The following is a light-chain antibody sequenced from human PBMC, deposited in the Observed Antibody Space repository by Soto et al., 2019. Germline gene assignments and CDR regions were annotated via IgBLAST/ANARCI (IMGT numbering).Light chain of an antibody. CDR2: YDI. Sequence: SYELNQPPSVSVTPGKTARITCGGNNIGDKSVHWYQQKPGQAPVLVIYYDIDRPSGIPERFSGSNSGNTATLTINSVEAGDEADYYCHVWDSSSDHRGVVFGGGTKLTVL. CDR3: HVWDSSSDHRGVV. V-gene: IGLV3-21*04. CDR1: NIGDKS. J-gene: IGLJ2*01.